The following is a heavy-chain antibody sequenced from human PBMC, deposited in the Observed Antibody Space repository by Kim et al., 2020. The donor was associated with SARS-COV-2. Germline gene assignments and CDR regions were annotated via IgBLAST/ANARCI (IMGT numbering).Heavy chain of an antibody. D-gene: IGHD3-22*01. V-gene: IGHV1-69*01. J-gene: IGHJ4*02. Sequence: KFQGRVTIPADESTRTAYMELSSLRSEDTAVYYCARVTYDSSGYYSYFDYWGQGTLVTVSS. CDR3: ARVTYDSSGYYSYFDY.